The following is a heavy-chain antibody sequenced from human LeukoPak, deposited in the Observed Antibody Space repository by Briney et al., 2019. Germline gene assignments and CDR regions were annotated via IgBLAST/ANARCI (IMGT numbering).Heavy chain of an antibody. CDR1: GFTFSNAW. Sequence: GGSLRLSCAASGFTFSNAWMSWVRQAPGRGLEWVGRIKSKTDGGTTDYAAPVKGRFTISRDDSKNTLYLQMNSLKTEDIAVYYCTRGDYDILTGSRIDAFDIWGQGTMVTVSS. V-gene: IGHV3-15*01. J-gene: IGHJ3*02. D-gene: IGHD3-9*01. CDR3: TRGDYDILTGSRIDAFDI. CDR2: IKSKTDGGTT.